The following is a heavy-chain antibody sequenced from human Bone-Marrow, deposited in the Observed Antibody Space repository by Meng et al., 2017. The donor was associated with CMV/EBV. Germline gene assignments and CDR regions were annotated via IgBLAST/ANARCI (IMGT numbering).Heavy chain of an antibody. CDR1: GGSFGSFY. J-gene: IGHJ6*02. D-gene: IGHD2-21*01. V-gene: IGHV4-34*01. CDR2: INHSGSA. Sequence: SETLSLTCAVSGGSFGSFYWSWIRQPPGKGLEWIGTINHSGSANYNPSLKRRVAISPDTSKNQFSLRLTSVTAADTAVYYCARGQPKIVVVATSNGLDVWGQGTTVTVSS. CDR3: ARGQPKIVVVATSNGLDV.